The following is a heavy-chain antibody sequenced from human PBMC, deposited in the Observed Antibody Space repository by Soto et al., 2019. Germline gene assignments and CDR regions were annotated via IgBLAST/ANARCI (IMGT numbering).Heavy chain of an antibody. CDR3: ARDGSGITMVRGVIIPPGGMDV. J-gene: IGHJ6*02. CDR2: IWYAGSNK. D-gene: IGHD3-10*01. Sequence: GGSLRLSCAASGFTFSSYGMHWVRQAPGKGLEWVAVIWYAGSNKYYADSVKGRFTISRENAKNSLYLQMNSLRAEDTAVYYCARDGSGITMVRGVIIPPGGMDVWGQGTTVTVSS. CDR1: GFTFSSYG. V-gene: IGHV3-33*01.